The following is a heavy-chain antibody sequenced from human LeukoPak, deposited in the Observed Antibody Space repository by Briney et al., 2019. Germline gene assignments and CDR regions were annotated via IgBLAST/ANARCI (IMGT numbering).Heavy chain of an antibody. Sequence: AAVKVSCKASGYTFTSYYMHWVRQAPGQGLEWMGIINPSGGSTSYAQKFQGRVTMTRDTSTSTVYMELSSLRSEDTAVYYCAREEGSGKGLDYWGQGTLVTVSS. J-gene: IGHJ4*02. CDR1: GYTFTSYY. CDR3: AREEGSGKGLDY. CDR2: INPSGGST. D-gene: IGHD3-3*01. V-gene: IGHV1-46*01.